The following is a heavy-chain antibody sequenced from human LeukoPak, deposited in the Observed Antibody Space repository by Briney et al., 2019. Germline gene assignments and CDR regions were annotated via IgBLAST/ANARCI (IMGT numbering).Heavy chain of an antibody. Sequence: GRSLRLSCAASGFTFSSYGMHWVRQAPGKGLGWVAVIWSDGSNKYYADSVKGRFTISRDNSKNTLYLQMNSLRAEDTAVYYCARGSGSFSGGFDYWGQGTLVTVSS. J-gene: IGHJ4*02. CDR3: ARGSGSFSGGFDY. CDR1: GFTFSSYG. V-gene: IGHV3-33*01. CDR2: IWSDGSNK. D-gene: IGHD1-26*01.